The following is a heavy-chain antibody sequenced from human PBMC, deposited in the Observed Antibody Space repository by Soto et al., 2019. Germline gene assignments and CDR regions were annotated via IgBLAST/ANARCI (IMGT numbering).Heavy chain of an antibody. D-gene: IGHD4-17*01. CDR2: MNPNSGNT. CDR3: ARGIEYGDYSRWFDA. V-gene: IGHV1-8*01. CDR1: GYTFTSYD. J-gene: IGHJ5*02. Sequence: QVQLVQSGAEVKKPGASVKVSCKASGYTFTSYDINWVRQATGQGREYLGWMNPNSGNTGYVRKFQGRVTMTRATSQGTAYVELGRLRSEDTAGYYCARGIEYGDYSRWFDAWGQGTLVTVSS.